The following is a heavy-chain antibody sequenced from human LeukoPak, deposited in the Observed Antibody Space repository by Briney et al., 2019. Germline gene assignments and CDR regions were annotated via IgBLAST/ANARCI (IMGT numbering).Heavy chain of an antibody. CDR3: ATAPGSSSSWSYFDF. D-gene: IGHD6-13*01. CDR2: ISGSGANT. J-gene: IGHJ4*02. Sequence: GGSLRLSCAASGFTFSSYAMTWVRQAPGKGLEWVSTISGSGANTYYADSVKGRFTISRDNSKNTLYLQMNSLRAEDTDVYYCATAPGSSSSWSYFDFWGQGTLVTVSS. V-gene: IGHV3-23*01. CDR1: GFTFSSYA.